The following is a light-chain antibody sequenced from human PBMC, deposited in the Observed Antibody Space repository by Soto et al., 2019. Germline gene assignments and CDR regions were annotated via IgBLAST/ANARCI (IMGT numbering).Light chain of an antibody. V-gene: IGKV3D-20*02. CDR3: QQRSNLIT. J-gene: IGKJ5*01. CDR1: QSVSSSY. CDR2: GAS. Sequence: EIVLTQSPGTLSLSPGEGATLSCRASQSVSSSYLAWYQQKPGQAPRLLVYGASSRATGIPDRFSGSGSGTDFTLTISSLEPEDFAVYYCQQRSNLITFGQGTRLEI.